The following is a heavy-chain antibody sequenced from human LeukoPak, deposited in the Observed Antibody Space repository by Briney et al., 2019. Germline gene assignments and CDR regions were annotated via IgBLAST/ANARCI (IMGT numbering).Heavy chain of an antibody. Sequence: PGGSLRLSCAASGFTFSSYAISWVRQAPGKGLEWVSGISSSAGNTNYADSVKGRFTISRDNSKSTLYLQMNSLRVEDTAVYYCAKAQLRVTTGIDNWGQGTLVTVSS. CDR2: ISSSAGNT. CDR1: GFTFSSYA. J-gene: IGHJ4*02. V-gene: IGHV3-23*01. CDR3: AKAQLRVTTGIDN. D-gene: IGHD4-17*01.